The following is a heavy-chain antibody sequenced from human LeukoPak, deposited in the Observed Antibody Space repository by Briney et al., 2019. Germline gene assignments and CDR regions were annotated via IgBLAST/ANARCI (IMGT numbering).Heavy chain of an antibody. V-gene: IGHV3-48*02. CDR2: ISSSSSTI. D-gene: IGHD2/OR15-2a*01. CDR1: GFTFSSYS. Sequence: GGSLRLSCAVSGFTFSSYSMNWVRQAPGKGLEWVSYISSSSSTIYYADSVKGRFTISRDNTKNSLYLQMNSLRDEDTAVYYCAVLHSRALDYWGQGILVTVSS. CDR3: AVLHSRALDY. J-gene: IGHJ4*02.